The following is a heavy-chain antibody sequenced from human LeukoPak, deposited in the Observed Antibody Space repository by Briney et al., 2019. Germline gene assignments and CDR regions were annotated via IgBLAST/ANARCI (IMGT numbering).Heavy chain of an antibody. CDR2: IYSSGSA. J-gene: IGHJ5*02. CDR1: GGSINSYY. Sequence: PSETLSLTCTVSGGSINSYYWSWIRQPAGKGLEWIGRIYSSGSANYNPSLKSRATMSVDTSNNQFSLKLTSVTAADTAVYYCARDQGGGYYWFDPWGQGTLVTVSS. CDR3: ARDQGGGYYWFDP. D-gene: IGHD5-12*01. V-gene: IGHV4-4*07.